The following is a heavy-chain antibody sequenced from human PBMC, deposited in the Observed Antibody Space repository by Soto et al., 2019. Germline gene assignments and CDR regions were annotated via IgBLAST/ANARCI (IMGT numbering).Heavy chain of an antibody. D-gene: IGHD3-22*01. CDR1: GGSIISYY. CDR2: IYYSGST. V-gene: IGHV4-59*01. J-gene: IGHJ4*02. CDR3: ARARYDSSGYYYFDY. Sequence: PSVTLSLTCSVAGGSIISYYWSWIRQPPGTGLERSGYIYYSGSTIYNPSRKSRVTISVDTSKNQFSLKLISVTAADTAVYYCARARYDSSGYYYFDYWGQGTLVTVSS.